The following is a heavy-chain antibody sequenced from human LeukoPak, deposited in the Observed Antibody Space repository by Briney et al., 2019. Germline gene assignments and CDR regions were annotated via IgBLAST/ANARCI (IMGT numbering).Heavy chain of an antibody. D-gene: IGHD3-16*01. CDR3: AKVLPGPAGGADY. CDR1: GFTFNTNA. CDR2: VSGDGGST. J-gene: IGHJ4*02. V-gene: IGHV3-23*01. Sequence: GGSLRLSCAASGFTFNTNAMNWVRQAPGKGLEWVSAVSGDGGSTYYADSVKGRFTISRDNSKNTLYLQMNSLRAEDTAVYYCAKVLPGPAGGADYWGQGTLVTVSS.